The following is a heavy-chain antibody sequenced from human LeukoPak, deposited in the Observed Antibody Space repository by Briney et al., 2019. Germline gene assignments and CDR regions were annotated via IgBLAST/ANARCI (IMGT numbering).Heavy chain of an antibody. J-gene: IGHJ4*02. CDR2: INPNSGGT. CDR1: GYTFTGYF. Sequence: ASVKVSCKASGYTFTGYFMHWVRQAPGQGLEWMGWINPNSGGTNYAQKFQGRVTMTRDTSISTAYMQLSRLRSDDTAVYYCVPTKSWDYYFDYWGQGTLVTVSS. D-gene: IGHD6-13*01. V-gene: IGHV1-2*02. CDR3: VPTKSWDYYFDY.